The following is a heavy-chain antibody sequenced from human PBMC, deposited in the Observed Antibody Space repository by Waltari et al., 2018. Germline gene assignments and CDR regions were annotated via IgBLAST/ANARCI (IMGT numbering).Heavy chain of an antibody. CDR1: GGSISSYY. Sequence: QVQLQESGSGLVKPSETLSLTCTVSGGSISSYYWSWLRQPPGQGLEWIGYIYYSGSTNYNPSLKSRVTISVDTSKNQFSLKLSSVTAADTAVYYCARFARVGYCSGGSCYGAFDIWGQGTMVTVSS. CDR3: ARFARVGYCSGGSCYGAFDI. CDR2: IYYSGST. V-gene: IGHV4-59*01. J-gene: IGHJ3*02. D-gene: IGHD2-15*01.